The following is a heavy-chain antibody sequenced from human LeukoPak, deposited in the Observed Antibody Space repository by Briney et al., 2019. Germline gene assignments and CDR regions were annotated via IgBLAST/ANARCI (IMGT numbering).Heavy chain of an antibody. CDR3: ARELASGS. D-gene: IGHD5-12*01. CDR2: IKSDGSNA. Sequence: PGRSLRLSCAASGFTYSSYWKHWVRQAPGKGLVWVSRIKSDGSNATYADSVKGRFTIYRDNAKSTLDLQMNSLRTEGTAVYYCARELASGSWGQGTLVSVSS. J-gene: IGHJ5*02. CDR1: GFTYSSYW. V-gene: IGHV3-74*01.